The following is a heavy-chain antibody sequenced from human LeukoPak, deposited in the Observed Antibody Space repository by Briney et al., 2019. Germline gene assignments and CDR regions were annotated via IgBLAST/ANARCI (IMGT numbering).Heavy chain of an antibody. D-gene: IGHD3-3*01. J-gene: IGHJ4*02. CDR2: SGTQNGDT. CDR1: GYTFSMYG. CDR3: ARCGVVTDDFDY. V-gene: IGHV1-18*04. Sequence: ASVKVSCKTSGYTFSMYGISWVRQAPGQGLEWMGWSGTQNGDTNYPQKFQDRVTMTTDTSTSTVYMELRSLRSDDTAVYYCARCGVVTDDFDYWGQGTLVTVSS.